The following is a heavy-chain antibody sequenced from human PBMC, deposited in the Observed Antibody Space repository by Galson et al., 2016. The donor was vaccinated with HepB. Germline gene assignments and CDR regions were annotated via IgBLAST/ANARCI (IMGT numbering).Heavy chain of an antibody. CDR1: GFSLSTSGMC. CDR2: LDWDAEK. D-gene: IGHD4-17*01. V-gene: IGHV2-70*01. J-gene: IGHJ4*02. Sequence: PALVKPTQTLTLTCTFSGFSLSTSGMCVSWIRQPPGKALEWLALLDWDAEKYYSTSLKTRLTISRDTSKNQVVLIMTNMDPVDTATYYCARLRSPYGDYPDYWGQGTLVTVSS. CDR3: ARLRSPYGDYPDY.